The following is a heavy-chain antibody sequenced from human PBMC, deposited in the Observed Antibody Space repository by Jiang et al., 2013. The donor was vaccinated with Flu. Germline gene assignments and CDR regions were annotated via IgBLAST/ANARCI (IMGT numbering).Heavy chain of an antibody. V-gene: IGHV4-31*03. CDR1: GGYIRNSGYY. CDR3: ARRGPSADAFDI. CDR2: IYYTGST. Sequence: GPGLVKPSETLSLTCSVSGGYIRNSGYYWSWIRLHPGKGLEWIGYIYYTGSTYYNPSLSSRPSISLDTSNNQFFLSLTSVTATDTAVYYCARRGPSADAFDIWGRGTVVTVSS. J-gene: IGHJ3*02.